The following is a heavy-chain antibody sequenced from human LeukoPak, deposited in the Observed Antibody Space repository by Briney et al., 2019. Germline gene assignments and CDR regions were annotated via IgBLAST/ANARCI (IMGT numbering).Heavy chain of an antibody. J-gene: IGHJ4*02. CDR2: ISLTGRT. D-gene: IGHD1-26*01. Sequence: MPSETLSLTCGVSGGSISSTNWWSWVRHPPRQGLEWTGEISLTGRTNYNPSLNGRVTMSLDESRNQLSLNLTSVTAADTAIYYCSRESGAFCPFGYWGQGTLVIVPP. CDR1: GGSISSTNW. CDR3: SRESGAFCPFGY. V-gene: IGHV4-4*02.